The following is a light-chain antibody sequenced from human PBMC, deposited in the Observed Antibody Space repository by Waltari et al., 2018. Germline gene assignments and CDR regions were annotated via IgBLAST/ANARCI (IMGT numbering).Light chain of an antibody. J-gene: IGKJ1*01. V-gene: IGKV4-1*01. CDR3: QQYYSTCQ. CDR2: WAS. CDR1: QSVLHSSNNKNY. Sequence: DIVMTQSPDSLAVSLGERATINCKSSQSVLHSSNNKNYLAWYQQKPGQPPKLLIYWASTRESGVPDRFSGSWSGTDFTLTISSLQAEDVAVYYCQQYYSTCQFGQGTKVEIK.